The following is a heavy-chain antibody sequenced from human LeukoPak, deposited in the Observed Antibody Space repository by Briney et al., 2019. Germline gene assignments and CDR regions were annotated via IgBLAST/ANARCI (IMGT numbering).Heavy chain of an antibody. Sequence: GGSLRLSCAASGFTFSSYWMSWVRQAPGKGLEWVANIKQDGSEKYYVDSVKGRFTISRDNAKNSLYLQMNSLRAEDTAVYYCARDNIGIQLWLYYFDYWSQGTLVTVSS. CDR3: ARDNIGIQLWLYYFDY. J-gene: IGHJ4*02. CDR2: IKQDGSEK. CDR1: GFTFSSYW. V-gene: IGHV3-7*01. D-gene: IGHD5-18*01.